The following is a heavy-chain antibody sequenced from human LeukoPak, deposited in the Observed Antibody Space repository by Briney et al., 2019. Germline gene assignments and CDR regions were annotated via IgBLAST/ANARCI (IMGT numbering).Heavy chain of an antibody. Sequence: ASVRVSCKTSGYTFSNYAIAWVRQAPGQGLEWMGWISGYNDNTVYTKNFQGRVTMTTDTSTSTAYMEPRSLRSDDTAVYYCARGDISPGRPYFFDYWGQGTPVTVPS. J-gene: IGHJ4*02. V-gene: IGHV1-18*01. CDR1: GYTFSNYA. D-gene: IGHD3-9*01. CDR2: ISGYNDNT. CDR3: ARGDISPGRPYFFDY.